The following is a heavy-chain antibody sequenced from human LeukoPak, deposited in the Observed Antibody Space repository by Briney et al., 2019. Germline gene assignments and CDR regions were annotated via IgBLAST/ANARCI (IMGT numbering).Heavy chain of an antibody. CDR3: ARGSPPRRNYDSRGYYSYYFDY. Sequence: ASVKVSCKASGYIFANYGIAWVRQAPGHGLEWMGWISGYNGNTHYAQKLQGRVTMTTDTSTSTVYMELRSLRSDDTAVYYCARGSPPRRNYDSRGYYSYYFDYWGQGALVTVSS. V-gene: IGHV1-18*01. CDR2: ISGYNGNT. D-gene: IGHD3-22*01. J-gene: IGHJ4*02. CDR1: GYIFANYG.